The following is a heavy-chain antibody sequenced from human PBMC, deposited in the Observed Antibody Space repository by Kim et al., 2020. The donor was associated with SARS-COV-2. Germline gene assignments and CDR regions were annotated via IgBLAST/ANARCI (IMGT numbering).Heavy chain of an antibody. J-gene: IGHJ5*01. CDR3: ARAPIWFGELGWFDS. V-gene: IGHV4-31*02. Sequence: NPSLQSRVTILLDTSKNQFSRNLTSVTAADTAVYYCARAPIWFGELGWFDSWGQGTLVTVSS. D-gene: IGHD3-10*01.